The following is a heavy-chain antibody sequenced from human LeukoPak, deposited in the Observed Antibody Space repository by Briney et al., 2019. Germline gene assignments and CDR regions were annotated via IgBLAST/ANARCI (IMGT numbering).Heavy chain of an antibody. D-gene: IGHD2-15*01. Sequence: GGSLRLSCAASGFTFINSWMTWVRQAPGKGLEWVANVNQNGGEKEYVDSVKGRFTVSRDSTKNSLFLQMNSLRAEDTAVYYCARGIGWFEHWGQGTLVTVSS. CDR2: VNQNGGEK. CDR1: GFTFINSW. V-gene: IGHV3-7*05. J-gene: IGHJ5*02. CDR3: ARGIGWFEH.